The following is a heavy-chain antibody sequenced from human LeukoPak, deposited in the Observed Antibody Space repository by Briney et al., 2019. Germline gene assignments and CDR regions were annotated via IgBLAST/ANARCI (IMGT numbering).Heavy chain of an antibody. CDR2: IYYSGST. J-gene: IGHJ4*02. V-gene: IGHV4-30-4*08. CDR3: AKALGGIFGVVFVL. Sequence: SQTLSLTCTVSGGSISSGDYYWSWIRQPPGKGLAWIGYIYYSGSTYYNPSLKSRVTISVDTSKNQFSLKLSSVTAADTAVYYCAKALGGIFGVVFVLWGQGTLVTVSS. CDR1: GGSISSGDYY. D-gene: IGHD3-3*01.